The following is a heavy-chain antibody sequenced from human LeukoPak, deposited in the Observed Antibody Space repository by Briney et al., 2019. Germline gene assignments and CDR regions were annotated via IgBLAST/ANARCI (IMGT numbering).Heavy chain of an antibody. CDR3: ARLYGSGSSLYFNY. CDR1: GGSISSSSYY. CDR2: IYTSGST. Sequence: SETLSLTCTVSGGSISSSSYYWSWIRQPAGKGLEWIGRIYTSGSTNYNPSLKSRVTMSVDTSKNQFSLKLSSVTAADTAVYYCARLYGSGSSLYFNYWGQGTLVTVSS. D-gene: IGHD3-10*01. J-gene: IGHJ4*02. V-gene: IGHV4-61*02.